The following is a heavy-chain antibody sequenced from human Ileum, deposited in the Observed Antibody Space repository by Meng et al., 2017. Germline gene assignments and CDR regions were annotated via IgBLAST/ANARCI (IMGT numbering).Heavy chain of an antibody. CDR3: ARDRDSSGYYPY. J-gene: IGHJ4*02. CDR1: GGSISSSAYS. CDR2: IYQVGST. D-gene: IGHD3-22*01. V-gene: IGHV4-30-2*05. Sequence: HLQLQESGPGLVTSSQTLSLTCTVSGGSISSSAYSWTWIRQPPGKGLEWIGYIYQVGSTNYNPSLKSRVTIFVDTSKNQFSLKLTSVTAADTAVYYCARDRDSSGYYPYWGQGTLVTVSS.